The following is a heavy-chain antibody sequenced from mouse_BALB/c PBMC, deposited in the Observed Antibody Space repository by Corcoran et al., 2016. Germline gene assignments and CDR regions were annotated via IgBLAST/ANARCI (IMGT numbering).Heavy chain of an antibody. CDR2: IDPANGNT. CDR1: GFNIKDTY. D-gene: IGHD3-1*01. Sequence: EVQLQQSGAELVKPGASVKLSCTASGFNIKDTYMHWVKQRPEQGLEWIGRIDPANGNTKYDPKFQGKATITADTSSNTAYPQLSSLTSEDTAVYYCARRAARARYYAMDYWGQGTSVTVSS. V-gene: IGHV14-3*02. CDR3: ARRAARARYYAMDY. J-gene: IGHJ4*01.